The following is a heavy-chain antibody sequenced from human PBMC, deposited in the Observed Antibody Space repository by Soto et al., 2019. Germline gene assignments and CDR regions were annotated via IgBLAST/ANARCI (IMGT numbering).Heavy chain of an antibody. V-gene: IGHV3-33*01. CDR2: IWYDGTNK. CDR3: ARGAVVLDYYGMDV. Sequence: GGSLRLSCAASGFTFSTYGMHWVRQAPGKGLEWVAVIWYDGTNKYYVDSVKGRFTISRDNSKNTLYLQMSSLRVEDTAVYYCARGAVVLDYYGMDVWGQGTTVTVSS. D-gene: IGHD3-3*01. J-gene: IGHJ6*02. CDR1: GFTFSTYG.